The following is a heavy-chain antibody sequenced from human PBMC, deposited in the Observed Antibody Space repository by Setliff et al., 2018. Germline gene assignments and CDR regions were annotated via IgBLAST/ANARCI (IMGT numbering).Heavy chain of an antibody. CDR3: TRHEDRNKCTSSSCYRENDAFYV. Sequence: PGESLTLSCKASGYIFTNYWIGWVRQMPGKGLEWMGVIYPGDSDTRYSPSFQGQVTISADKSINTAYLQWSSLKAPDTAIYYCTRHEDRNKCTSSSCYRENDAFYVWGQGAMVTVSS. J-gene: IGHJ3*01. CDR1: GYIFTNYW. CDR2: IYPGDSDT. V-gene: IGHV5-51*01. D-gene: IGHD2-2*01.